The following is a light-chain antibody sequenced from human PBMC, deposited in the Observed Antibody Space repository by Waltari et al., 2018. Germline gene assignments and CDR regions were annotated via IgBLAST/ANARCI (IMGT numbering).Light chain of an antibody. J-gene: IGKJ1*01. Sequence: EIVLTQSPGTLSLPPGERATLSCRASQSVSRTLAWYQQKPGQAPRLPIFGASNRATGIPDRFSGSGSGTDFSLIITRLEPEDSAMYYCQHYVRLPATFGQGTKVEIK. V-gene: IGKV3-20*01. CDR1: QSVSRT. CDR3: QHYVRLPAT. CDR2: GAS.